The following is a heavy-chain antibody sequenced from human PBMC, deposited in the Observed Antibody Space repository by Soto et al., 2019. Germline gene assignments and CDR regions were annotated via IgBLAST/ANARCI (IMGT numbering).Heavy chain of an antibody. J-gene: IGHJ6*02. Sequence: EVQLLESGGDLGQPGGSLRLSCAASGFTFSSYAMNWVRQAPGKGLEWVSAISGSGGNTFYADSVKGRFTISRDNSKNTLFLQMHSLRAEVTTIYYCAMLNSGSYSYHGMDVWGQGTTVTVSS. D-gene: IGHD1-26*01. V-gene: IGHV3-23*01. CDR1: GFTFSSYA. CDR2: ISGSGGNT. CDR3: AMLNSGSYSYHGMDV.